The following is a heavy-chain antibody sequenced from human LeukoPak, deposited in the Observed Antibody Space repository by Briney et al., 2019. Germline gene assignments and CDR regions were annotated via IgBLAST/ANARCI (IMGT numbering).Heavy chain of an antibody. CDR1: GFTVSSNY. V-gene: IGHV3-66*01. CDR2: IYSGGST. CDR3: AKDGSPQFSYYQYYYGMDV. Sequence: GGSLRLSCAASGFTVSSNYMSWVRQAPGKGLEWVSVIYSGGSTYYADSVKGRFTISRDNSKNTLYLQMNSLRAEDTAVYYCAKDGSPQFSYYQYYYGMDVWGQGTTVTVSS. J-gene: IGHJ6*02. D-gene: IGHD2-15*01.